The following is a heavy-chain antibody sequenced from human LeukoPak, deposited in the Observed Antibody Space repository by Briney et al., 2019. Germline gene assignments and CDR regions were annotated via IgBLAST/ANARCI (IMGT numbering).Heavy chain of an antibody. Sequence: GGSLRLSCAASGFTFSSYAMHWVRQAPGKGLEWVAVISYDGSNKYYADSVKGRFTISRDNSKNTLYLQMNSLRAEDTAVYYCAKTLGHSGWPVFRSVADYWGQGTLVTVSS. D-gene: IGHD6-19*01. V-gene: IGHV3-30-3*01. CDR2: ISYDGSNK. J-gene: IGHJ4*02. CDR1: GFTFSSYA. CDR3: AKTLGHSGWPVFRSVADY.